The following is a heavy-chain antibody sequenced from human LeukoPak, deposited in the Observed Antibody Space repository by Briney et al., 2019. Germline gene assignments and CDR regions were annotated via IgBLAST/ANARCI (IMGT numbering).Heavy chain of an antibody. D-gene: IGHD6-13*01. V-gene: IGHV4-4*07. Sequence: PSETLSLTCTVSGGSISSYYWSWIRQPAGKGLEWIGRIYTSGSTNYNPSLKSRVTMSVDTSKNQFSLKLSSVTAADTAVYYCAREQAAAGEQFDNWAQETRVTVSS. CDR2: IYTSGST. CDR1: GGSISSYY. CDR3: AREQAAAGEQFDN. J-gene: IGHJ4*02.